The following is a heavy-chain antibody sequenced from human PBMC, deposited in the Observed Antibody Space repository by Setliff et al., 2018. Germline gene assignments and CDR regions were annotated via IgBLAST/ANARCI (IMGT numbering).Heavy chain of an antibody. D-gene: IGHD2-8*02. Sequence: PSETLSLTCTVSGGSTSSHYWSWIRQPPGKGLEWIGSIYYTTNGHYNPSLKSRVTISVDTSKNQFSLKLSSVTAADTALYYCTVYNTGSSKDHYWGQGTPVTVSS. CDR1: GGSTSSHY. CDR2: IYYTTNG. CDR3: TVYNTGSSKDHY. J-gene: IGHJ4*02. V-gene: IGHV4-59*03.